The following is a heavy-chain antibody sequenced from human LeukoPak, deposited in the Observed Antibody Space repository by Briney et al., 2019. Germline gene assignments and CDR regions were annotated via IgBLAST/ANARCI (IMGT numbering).Heavy chain of an antibody. J-gene: IGHJ4*02. CDR2: IYYSGTT. Sequence: PSETLSLTCTLSGGSINSINYYWVWIRQPPGTGLEWIGTIYYSGTTYYNSSLKSRVTISLDTSKTQFSLRLSSVTAADTAVYYCARSTRTGSYTAGLNYWGQGTLVTVSS. V-gene: IGHV4-39*07. CDR3: ARSTRTGSYTAGLNY. CDR1: GGSINSINYY. D-gene: IGHD1-26*01.